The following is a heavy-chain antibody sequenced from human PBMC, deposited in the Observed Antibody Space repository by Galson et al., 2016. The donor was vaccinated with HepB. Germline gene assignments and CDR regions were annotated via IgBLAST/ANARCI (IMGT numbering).Heavy chain of an antibody. CDR3: LTSGSYYPGH. CDR1: GFTFRSYS. Sequence: SLRLSCAGSGFTFRSYSMNWVRQAPGKGLEWISYIGSSVSIIYYADSVKGRFTISRDNAKNSLYLHMNSLRVEDTAVYYCLTSGSYYPGHWGQGTLVTVSS. J-gene: IGHJ1*01. CDR2: IGSSVSII. V-gene: IGHV3-48*03. D-gene: IGHD1-26*01.